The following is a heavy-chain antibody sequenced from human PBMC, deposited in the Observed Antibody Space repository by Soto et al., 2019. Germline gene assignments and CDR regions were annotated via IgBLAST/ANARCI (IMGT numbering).Heavy chain of an antibody. D-gene: IGHD6-6*01. CDR1: GFPFSTYA. V-gene: IGHV3-23*01. Sequence: GGSLRLSCASSGFPFSTYAMTLVRQAPGKGLEWVSAISGSGGSTYYADSVKGRFTISRDKSKSTLFLQMNSLRAEDTAVYYCAKNWDTTFSSSSHWGQGALVTVSS. CDR3: AKNWDTTFSSSSH. CDR2: ISGSGGST. J-gene: IGHJ4*02.